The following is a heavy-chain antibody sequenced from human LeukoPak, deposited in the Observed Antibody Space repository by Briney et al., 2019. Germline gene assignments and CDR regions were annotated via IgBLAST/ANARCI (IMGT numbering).Heavy chain of an antibody. CDR3: ARARAVAGPFDY. J-gene: IGHJ4*02. CDR2: ISGSGDTI. D-gene: IGHD6-19*01. V-gene: IGHV3-48*01. CDR1: AFTFSDYS. Sequence: GGSLRLSCAASAFTFSDYSMNWVRQAPGKGLEWLSYISGSGDTIYYADSVKGRFTISRDNAKNSLYLQMNSLRGEDTAVYYCARARAVAGPFDYWGQGTLVTVSS.